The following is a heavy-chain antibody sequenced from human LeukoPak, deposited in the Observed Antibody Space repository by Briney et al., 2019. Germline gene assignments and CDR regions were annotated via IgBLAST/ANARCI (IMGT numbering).Heavy chain of an antibody. V-gene: IGHV1-2*02. CDR2: INPNSGGT. Sequence: GASVKVSCKASVCTSTRYYMHWVRQAPGQGLEWMGWINPNSGGTNYAQTFHGRATTTRDTSISTASTELSRLRSEATARSYCGGDPDPGESAFDVWGQGTMVTVSP. CDR1: VCTSTRYY. CDR3: GGDPDPGESAFDV. J-gene: IGHJ3*01. D-gene: IGHD4-17*01.